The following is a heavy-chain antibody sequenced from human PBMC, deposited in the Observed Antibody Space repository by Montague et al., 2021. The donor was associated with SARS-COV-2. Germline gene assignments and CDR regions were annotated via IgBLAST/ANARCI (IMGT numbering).Heavy chain of an antibody. CDR3: ALSLVTTEGYFDV. CDR1: EFISYSYG. Sequence: SLRLSCAPSEFISYSYGMHWVRQAPGKGLEWVAVIWYDGTNKYYADSVKGRLTISRDHSKNTMYLQMNSLRAEDTAVYYCALSLVTTEGYFDVWGRGTLVSVFS. CDR2: IWYDGTNK. D-gene: IGHD4-17*01. J-gene: IGHJ2*01. V-gene: IGHV3-33*01.